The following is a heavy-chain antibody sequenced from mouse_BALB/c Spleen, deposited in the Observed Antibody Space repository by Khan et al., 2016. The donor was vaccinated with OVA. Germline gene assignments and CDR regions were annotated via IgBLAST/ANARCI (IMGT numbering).Heavy chain of an antibody. Sequence: QVQLKESGPVLAAPSQSLSITCTISGFSLTNYGVHWVRQPPGKGLEWLVVIWTDGTTTYNSALKSRLTITKDNSQSQVLLKMNSLQTDETASYVCARQPYYHYNIMDYWGEGGSGTIAS. D-gene: IGHD2-10*01. V-gene: IGHV2-6-1*01. CDR1: GFSLTNYG. J-gene: IGHJ4*01. CDR3: ARQPYYHYNIMDY. CDR2: IWTDGTT.